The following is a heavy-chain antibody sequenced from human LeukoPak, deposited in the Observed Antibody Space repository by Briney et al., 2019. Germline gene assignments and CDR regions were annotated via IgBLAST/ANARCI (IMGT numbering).Heavy chain of an antibody. D-gene: IGHD3-10*01. Sequence: GGSLRLSCAASGFTFDDYAMHWVRQAPGKGLEWVSGISWNSGSIGYADSVKGRFTISRDNAKNSLYLQMNSLRAEDTALYYCAKVAMVRGEAYYGMDVWGQGTTVTVSS. J-gene: IGHJ6*02. V-gene: IGHV3-9*01. CDR2: ISWNSGSI. CDR3: AKVAMVRGEAYYGMDV. CDR1: GFTFDDYA.